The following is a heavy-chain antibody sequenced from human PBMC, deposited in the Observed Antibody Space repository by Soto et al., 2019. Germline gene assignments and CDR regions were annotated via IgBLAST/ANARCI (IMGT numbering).Heavy chain of an antibody. CDR3: XXXXXXXXXXPXYFDY. CDR2: IYNSGST. J-gene: IGHJ4*02. V-gene: IGHV4-30-4*01. Sequence: QVQLQESGPGLVKPSQTLSLTCTVSGGTISSGDYYWSWIRQPPGKGLEWIGNIYNSGSTYYNPSXKSRXXXXXXXXXXXXXXXXXXXXXXXXXXXXXXXXXXXXXXXPXYFDYWGQGTLVTVSS. CDR1: GGTISSGDYY.